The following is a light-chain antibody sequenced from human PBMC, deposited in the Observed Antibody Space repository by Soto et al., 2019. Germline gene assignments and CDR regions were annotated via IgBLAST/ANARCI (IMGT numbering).Light chain of an antibody. CDR2: DND. Sequence: QSVLTQPPSVSAAPGQKVTISCSGSITSIGHNSVSWYQQLPGAAPKLLIYDNDKRPSGISARFSGSKSGTSASLGVTGLQTGDEADYYCGTWDSGLSAVVFGGGTKLTVL. CDR3: GTWDSGLSAVV. CDR1: ITSIGHNS. V-gene: IGLV1-51*01. J-gene: IGLJ2*01.